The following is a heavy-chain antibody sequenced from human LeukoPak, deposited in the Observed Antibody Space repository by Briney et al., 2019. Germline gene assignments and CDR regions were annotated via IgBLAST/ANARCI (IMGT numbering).Heavy chain of an antibody. D-gene: IGHD2-15*01. CDR2: LYHSGRT. J-gene: IGHJ6*02. V-gene: IGHV4-34*01. Sequence: SESLSLTRVVHVGSPSGYYSSWMREPPGKGREWMGELYHSGRTNYNPSLKSRVTLSVDTHKNQFSLKLRSVTAADTAVYYCARGLDRCVVVVAAMSGMDVWGQGTTVNGSS. CDR3: ARGLDRCVVVVAAMSGMDV. CDR1: VGSPSGYY.